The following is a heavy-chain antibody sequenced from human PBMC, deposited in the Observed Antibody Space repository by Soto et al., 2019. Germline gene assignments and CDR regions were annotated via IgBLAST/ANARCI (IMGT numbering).Heavy chain of an antibody. CDR3: AGRYFTNVVCYTNYYYNIDV. CDR1: GFTFSTYA. D-gene: IGHD2-8*01. Sequence: EVQLLESGGGLVQPGGSLRLSCAASGFTFSTYAMSWVRQAPGKGLEWVSTITTSGGNTYYADSVQGRFTISRDNSKNTRYLKMNGLRAEDTAVYSCAGRYFTNVVCYTNYYYNIDVWGKGTTVPVSS. J-gene: IGHJ6*03. V-gene: IGHV3-23*01. CDR2: ITTSGGNT.